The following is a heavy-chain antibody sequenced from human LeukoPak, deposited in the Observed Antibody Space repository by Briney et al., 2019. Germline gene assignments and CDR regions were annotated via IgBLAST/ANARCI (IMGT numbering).Heavy chain of an antibody. CDR1: GGSIGLYH. CDR2: IYYNGST. J-gene: IGHJ5*02. Sequence: PSETLSLTCSVSGGSIGLYHWSWIRQPPGKGLEWIGYIYYNGSTKYNPSLKSRVTMSVDTSKKQFSLNLASVTAADTAVYYCARDRAAGSDWLDLWGQGTLVTVSS. V-gene: IGHV4-59*01. D-gene: IGHD3-10*01. CDR3: ARDRAAGSDWLDL.